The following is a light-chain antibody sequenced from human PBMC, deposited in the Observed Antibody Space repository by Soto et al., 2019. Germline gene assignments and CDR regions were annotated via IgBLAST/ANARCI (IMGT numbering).Light chain of an antibody. J-gene: IGKJ3*01. Sequence: ENVLTQSPATLSLSPGERATLSCRASQSVSNYVAWYQQNPGQAPRLLIYDASNRATGVPARFSGSGSRTDFPLTISSLEPGGFAVYYCQQRSNWLFGPGNKVDIK. V-gene: IGKV3-11*01. CDR3: QQRSNWL. CDR1: QSVSNY. CDR2: DAS.